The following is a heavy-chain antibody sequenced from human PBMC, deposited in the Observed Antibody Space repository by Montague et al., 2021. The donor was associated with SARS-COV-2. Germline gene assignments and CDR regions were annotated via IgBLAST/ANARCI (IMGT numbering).Heavy chain of an antibody. D-gene: IGHD3-3*01. Sequence: SETLSLTCTVSGSSISSSSYYWGWIRQPPGKGLEWIGSIYYSGSTYYNPSLKSRVTISVDTSKNQFSLKLSSVTAADTAVYYCARHSGRATIFGVVIIPDAFDIWGQGTMVTVSS. J-gene: IGHJ3*02. CDR1: GSSISSSSYY. CDR3: ARHSGRATIFGVVIIPDAFDI. CDR2: IYYSGST. V-gene: IGHV4-39*01.